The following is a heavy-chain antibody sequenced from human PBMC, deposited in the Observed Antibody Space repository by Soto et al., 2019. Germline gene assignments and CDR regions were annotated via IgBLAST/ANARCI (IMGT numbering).Heavy chain of an antibody. V-gene: IGHV1-18*01. CDR1: GYTFTSYG. CDR2: ISAYLGKT. CDR3: ARDSIESVAPVPVDY. J-gene: IGHJ4*02. D-gene: IGHD5-12*01. Sequence: ASVKVSCKASGYTFTSYGISWVRQAPGQGLEWMGRISAYLGKTNYAQKFQGRVTITTDKSTSTAYMELSSLRSEDTAVYYCARDSIESVAPVPVDYWGQGTLVTVSS.